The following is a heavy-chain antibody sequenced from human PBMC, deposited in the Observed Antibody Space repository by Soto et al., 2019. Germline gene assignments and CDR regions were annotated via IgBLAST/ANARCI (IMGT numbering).Heavy chain of an antibody. CDR3: ARGMAVLLWFGGTRSDPHPLYY. D-gene: IGHD3-10*01. Sequence: PSETLSLTCAVYGGSFSGYYWSWIRQPPGKGLEWIGEINHSGSTNYNPSLKSRVTISVDTSKNQFSLKLGSVTAADTAVYYCARGMAVLLWFGGTRSDPHPLYYWGQGTLVTVS. CDR1: GGSFSGYY. J-gene: IGHJ4*02. CDR2: INHSGST. V-gene: IGHV4-34*01.